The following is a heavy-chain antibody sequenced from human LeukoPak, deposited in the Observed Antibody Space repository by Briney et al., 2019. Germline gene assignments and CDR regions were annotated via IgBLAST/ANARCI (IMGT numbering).Heavy chain of an antibody. Sequence: ASVKVSCKASGYTFTSYYMHWVRQAPGQGLEWMGIINPSGGSTSYAQKFQGRVTMTRDTSTSTVYMELSSLRSEDTAVYYCARGWNIVATTTLSPHFDYWGQGTLVTVSS. V-gene: IGHV1-46*01. D-gene: IGHD5-12*01. CDR2: INPSGGST. J-gene: IGHJ4*02. CDR1: GYTFTSYY. CDR3: ARGWNIVATTTLSPHFDY.